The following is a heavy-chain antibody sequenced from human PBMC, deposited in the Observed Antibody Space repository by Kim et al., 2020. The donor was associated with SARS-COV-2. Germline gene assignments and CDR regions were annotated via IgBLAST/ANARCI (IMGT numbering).Heavy chain of an antibody. V-gene: IGHV4-59*13. D-gene: IGHD2-21*01. CDR3: ARDQTDSVGGDWYFDL. Sequence: SETLSLTCTVSGGSISSYYWSWIRQPPGKGLEWIGYIYYSGSTNYNPSLKSRVTISVDTSKNQFSLKLSSVTAADTAVYYCARDQTDSVGGDWYFDLWGRGTLVTVSS. J-gene: IGHJ2*01. CDR2: IYYSGST. CDR1: GGSISSYY.